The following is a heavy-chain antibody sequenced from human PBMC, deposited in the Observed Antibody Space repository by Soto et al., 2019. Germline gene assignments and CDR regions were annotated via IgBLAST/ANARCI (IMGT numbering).Heavy chain of an antibody. V-gene: IGHV1-2*02. J-gene: IGHJ4*02. Sequence: ASVKVSCKASGYTFTGYYMHWVRQAPGQGLEWMGWINPNSGGTNYAQKFQGRVTMTRDTSISTAYMELSRLRSDDTAVYYCARDVVDATAMVHSPFDYWGQGTLVTVSS. CDR3: ARDVVDATAMVHSPFDY. CDR1: GYTFTGYY. D-gene: IGHD5-18*01. CDR2: INPNSGGT.